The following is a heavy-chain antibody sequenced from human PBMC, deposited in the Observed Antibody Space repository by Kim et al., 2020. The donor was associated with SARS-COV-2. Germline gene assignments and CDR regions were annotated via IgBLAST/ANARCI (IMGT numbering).Heavy chain of an antibody. Sequence: GGSLRLSCAASGFTVDDNSMHWVRQPPGKGLEWVSGINSDSGRTGEADAVKGLTTTSSDNASTSLYLVMSSLRADDTALYCARRDIADFYGWGRGSVFWG. CDR3: RRDIADFYGWGRGSVF. J-gene: IGHJ2*01. CDR2: INSDSGRT. CDR1: GFTVDDNS. D-gene: IGHD3-16*01. V-gene: IGHV3-9*01.